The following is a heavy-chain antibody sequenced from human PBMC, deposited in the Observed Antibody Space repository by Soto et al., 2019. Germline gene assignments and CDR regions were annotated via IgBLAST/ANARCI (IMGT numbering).Heavy chain of an antibody. Sequence: ASVKVSCKASGYTFTSYGISWVRQAPGQGLEWMGWISAYNGNTNYAQKLQGRVTMTTDTSTSTAYMELRSLRSDDTAVYYCARARADTRHYYGMDVWGQGTTVTVS. D-gene: IGHD2-15*01. J-gene: IGHJ6*02. CDR2: ISAYNGNT. CDR3: ARARADTRHYYGMDV. CDR1: GYTFTSYG. V-gene: IGHV1-18*01.